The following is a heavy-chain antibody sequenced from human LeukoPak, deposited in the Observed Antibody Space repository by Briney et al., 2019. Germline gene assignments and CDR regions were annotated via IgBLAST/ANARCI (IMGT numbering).Heavy chain of an antibody. D-gene: IGHD2-21*01. Sequence: PGGSLRLSCAASGFSFSSYWMSWVRQAPGKGLEWVGRIKPKTDGETTEYAAPVKDRFSISRDDSKSMMYLQMNSLKTEDTAVYYCITPLPYSAQGGQGTLVTVSS. CDR1: GFSFSSYW. CDR2: IKPKTDGETT. CDR3: ITPLPYSAQ. V-gene: IGHV3-15*01. J-gene: IGHJ4*02.